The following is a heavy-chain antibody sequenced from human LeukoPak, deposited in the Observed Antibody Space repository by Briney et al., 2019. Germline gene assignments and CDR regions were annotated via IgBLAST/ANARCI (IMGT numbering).Heavy chain of an antibody. J-gene: IGHJ4*02. CDR3: VKYDTTVTTSIDY. CDR2: IYSGGST. Sequence: GGSLRLSCAASGFSVSSYYMSWVRQAPGKGLEWVSVIYSGGSTSYADSVKGRFTISRDNSKNTLYLQMNSLRAEDTAVYYCVKYDTTVTTSIDYWGQGTLVTVSS. D-gene: IGHD4-17*01. V-gene: IGHV3-66*01. CDR1: GFSVSSYY.